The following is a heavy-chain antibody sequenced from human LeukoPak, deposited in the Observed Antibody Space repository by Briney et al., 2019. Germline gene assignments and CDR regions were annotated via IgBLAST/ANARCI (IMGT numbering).Heavy chain of an antibody. V-gene: IGHV4-38-2*02. CDR2: IYHSGST. J-gene: IGHJ4*02. Sequence: SETLSLTCAVSGYSISSGYYWGWIRQPPGKGLEWIGSIYHSGSTYYNPSLKSRVTISVDTSKNQFSLKLSSVTAADTAVYYCARDWGFVVAALFYFVYLGQWTLVTVSS. CDR3: ARDWGFVVAALFYFVY. CDR1: GYSISSGYY. D-gene: IGHD2-15*01.